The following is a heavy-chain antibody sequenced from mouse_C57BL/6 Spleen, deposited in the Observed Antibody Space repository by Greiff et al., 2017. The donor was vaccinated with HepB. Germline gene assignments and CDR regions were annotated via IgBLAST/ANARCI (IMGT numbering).Heavy chain of an antibody. CDR2: INPNNGGT. D-gene: IGHD1-1*01. V-gene: IGHV1-26*01. J-gene: IGHJ1*03. CDR3: ARKIGSSYGYFDV. Sequence: EVQLQQSGPELVKPGASVKISCKASGYTFTDYYMNWVKQSHGKSLEWIGDINPNNGGTSYNQKFKGKATLTVDKSSSTAYMELRSLTSEDSAVYYCARKIGSSYGYFDVWGTGTTVTVSS. CDR1: GYTFTDYY.